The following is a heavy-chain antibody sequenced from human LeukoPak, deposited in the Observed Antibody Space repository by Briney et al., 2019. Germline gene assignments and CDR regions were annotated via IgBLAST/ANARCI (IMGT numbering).Heavy chain of an antibody. Sequence: PGGSLRLSCAASGFTVSSNYMSWVRQAPGKGLEWVSVIYSGGSTYYADSVKGRFTISRHNSKNTLYLQTNSLRAEDTAVYYCAKGIMAYSSSWFDYWGQGTLVTVSS. V-gene: IGHV3-53*04. CDR3: AKGIMAYSSSWFDY. J-gene: IGHJ4*02. D-gene: IGHD6-13*01. CDR2: IYSGGST. CDR1: GFTVSSNY.